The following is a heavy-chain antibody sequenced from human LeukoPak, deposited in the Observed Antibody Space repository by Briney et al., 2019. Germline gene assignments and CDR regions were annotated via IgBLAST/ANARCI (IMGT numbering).Heavy chain of an antibody. V-gene: IGHV3-7*03. CDR3: ASEEYSRSSY. Sequence: GGSLRLSCAASGFTFSNYWMNWVRQAPGKGLEWVANIKYDGSETYYMDSVTGRFTISRDNAKNSLYLQMNSLRAEDKAVYYCASEEYSRSSYWGQGTLVTVSS. D-gene: IGHD6-6*01. CDR1: GFTFSNYW. CDR2: IKYDGSET. J-gene: IGHJ4*02.